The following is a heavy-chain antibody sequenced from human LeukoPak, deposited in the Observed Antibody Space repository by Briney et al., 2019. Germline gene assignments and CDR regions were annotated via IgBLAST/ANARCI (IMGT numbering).Heavy chain of an antibody. V-gene: IGHV4-38-2*02. CDR1: GYSISSGYY. CDR3: ARSSADNWYFDL. D-gene: IGHD2-2*01. Sequence: SETLSLTCTVSGYSISSGYYWGWIRQPPGKGLEWIGYIYYSGSTDYNPSLKSRVTISVDTSKNQFSLKLSSVTAADTALYYCARSSADNWYFDLWGRGTLVTVSS. CDR2: IYYSGST. J-gene: IGHJ2*01.